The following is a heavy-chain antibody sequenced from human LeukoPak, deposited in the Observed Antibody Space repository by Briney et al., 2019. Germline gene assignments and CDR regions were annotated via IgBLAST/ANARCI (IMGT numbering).Heavy chain of an antibody. D-gene: IGHD3-22*01. Sequence: SSSGSTIYYADSVKGRFTISRDNAKNSLYLQMNRLRAEDTAVYYCARDEYYYDSSGYPPDYWGQGTLVTVSS. J-gene: IGHJ4*02. CDR2: SSSGSTI. CDR3: ARDEYYYDSSGYPPDY. V-gene: IGHV3-11*04.